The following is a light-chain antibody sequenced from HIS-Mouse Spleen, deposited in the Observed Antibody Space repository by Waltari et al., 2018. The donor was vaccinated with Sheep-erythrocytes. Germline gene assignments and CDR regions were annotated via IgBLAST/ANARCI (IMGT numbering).Light chain of an antibody. J-gene: IGLJ2*01. V-gene: IGLV3-19*01. CDR3: NSRDSSGNHLGVV. CDR1: SLSSHS. Sequence: SSELTQDPAVSVALGQTVRITCQGDSLSSHSATWFQQKPGQAPVLVINGKNNRPSGIPDRFSGSSSGNTASLTITGAQAEDEADFYCNSRDSSGNHLGVVFGGGTKLTVL. CDR2: GKN.